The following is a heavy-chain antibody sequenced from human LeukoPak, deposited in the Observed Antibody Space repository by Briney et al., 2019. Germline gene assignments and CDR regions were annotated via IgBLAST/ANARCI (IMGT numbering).Heavy chain of an antibody. V-gene: IGHV3-15*01. CDR2: IKSKSDGGTT. CDR1: GFTFSNAW. CDR3: ARLTGGSLYFGSGSWLDY. D-gene: IGHD3-10*01. Sequence: GGSLRLSCAASGFTFSNAWMSWVRQAPGKGLEWVGRIKSKSDGGTTDYAAPVRGRFTISRDDSKNTLYLQMNSLKAEDTAVYYCARLTGGSLYFGSGSWLDYWGQGSLVTVSS. J-gene: IGHJ4*02.